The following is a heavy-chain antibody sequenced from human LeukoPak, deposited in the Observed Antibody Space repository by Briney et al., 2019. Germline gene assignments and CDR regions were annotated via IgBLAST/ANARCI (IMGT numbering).Heavy chain of an antibody. V-gene: IGHV3-23*01. Sequence: GGSLRLSCAASGFTFSNAWMSGVRQAPGKGLEWVSAISGSGGSTYYADSVKGRFTISRDNSKNTLYLQMNSLRAEDTAVYYCAKVQQWLVEEYNWFDPWGQGTLVTVSS. CDR1: GFTFSNAW. D-gene: IGHD6-19*01. CDR3: AKVQQWLVEEYNWFDP. J-gene: IGHJ5*02. CDR2: ISGSGGST.